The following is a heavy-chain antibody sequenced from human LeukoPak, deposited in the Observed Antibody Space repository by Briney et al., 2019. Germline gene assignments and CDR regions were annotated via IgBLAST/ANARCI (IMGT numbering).Heavy chain of an antibody. CDR1: GGSFSGYY. V-gene: IGHV4-34*01. J-gene: IGHJ3*02. CDR3: ARGRKKKGGVWSGYPEDGFDI. D-gene: IGHD3-3*01. Sequence: PSETLSITCAVYGGSFSGYYWSWIRQPPGKGLEWIEEINHSGSTNYNPSLKSRVTISVDTSKNQFSLKLSSVTAADTAVSYCARGRKKKGGVWSGYPEDGFDIWGQGTMVTVSS. CDR2: INHSGST.